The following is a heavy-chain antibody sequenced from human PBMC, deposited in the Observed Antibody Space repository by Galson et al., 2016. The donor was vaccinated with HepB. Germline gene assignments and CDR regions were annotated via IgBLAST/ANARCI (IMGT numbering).Heavy chain of an antibody. V-gene: IGHV3-9*01. J-gene: IGHJ3*02. D-gene: IGHD2-21*02. CDR3: ARVWGVVTAKTADAFDI. Sequence: SLRLSCAASGFTFDDYAMHWVRQAPGKGLEWVSGTSWNSGSIGYADSVKGRFTISRDNDKNSLHLQMNSLRAEDTAVYYCARVWGVVTAKTADAFDIWGQGTMVTVSS. CDR2: TSWNSGSI. CDR1: GFTFDDYA.